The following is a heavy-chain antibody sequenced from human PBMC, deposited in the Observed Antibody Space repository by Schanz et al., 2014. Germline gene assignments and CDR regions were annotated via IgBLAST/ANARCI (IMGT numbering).Heavy chain of an antibody. Sequence: VQLVESGGGLIQPGGSLRLSCAVSGFTVSSNYMSWVRQAPGKGLEWVSTVYMSAASTRYADSVKGRFIISRDSSKNTLFLQMNSLRPEDTALYFCARDEGRDGYNLAFDVWGQGTTVTVSS. V-gene: IGHV3-53*01. D-gene: IGHD5-12*01. CDR2: VYMSAAST. CDR1: GFTVSSNY. J-gene: IGHJ6*02. CDR3: ARDEGRDGYNLAFDV.